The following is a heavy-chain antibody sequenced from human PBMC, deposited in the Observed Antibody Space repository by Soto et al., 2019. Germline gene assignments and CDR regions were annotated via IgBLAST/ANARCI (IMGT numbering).Heavy chain of an antibody. CDR2: VSYNGET. CDR1: GGSVSSGDDY. J-gene: IGHJ4*02. Sequence: QVQLQESGPGLVKPSQTLSLTCTVFGGSVSSGDDYWSWIRQAPGKGLEWIGSVSYNGETYYNPSHKSRIALSVDTAMNQFSLRVTSVTDADSAVYFCARARSGDYVIDWGQGTLVTVSS. V-gene: IGHV4-30-4*01. D-gene: IGHD4-17*01. CDR3: ARARSGDYVID.